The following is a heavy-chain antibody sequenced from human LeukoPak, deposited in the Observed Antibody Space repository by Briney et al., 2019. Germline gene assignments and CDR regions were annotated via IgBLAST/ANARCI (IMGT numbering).Heavy chain of an antibody. CDR2: ISSSSSYI. D-gene: IGHD6-13*01. CDR3: ARDHHPSSSWYKGGFDY. CDR1: GFTFSSYS. V-gene: IGHV3-21*01. J-gene: IGHJ4*02. Sequence: GGSLRLSCAASGFTFSSYSMNWVRQAPGKGLEWVSSISSSSSYIYYADSVKGRFTISRDNAKNSLYLQMNSLRAEDTAVYYCARDHHPSSSWYKGGFDYWGQGTLVTVSS.